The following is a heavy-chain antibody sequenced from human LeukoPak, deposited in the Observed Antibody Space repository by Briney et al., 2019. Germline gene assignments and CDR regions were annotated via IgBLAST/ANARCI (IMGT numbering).Heavy chain of an antibody. J-gene: IGHJ6*02. V-gene: IGHV3-7*01. CDR3: ARDRDSSGWYYYYYGMDV. CDR1: GFTFSSYA. CDR2: IKQDGSEK. D-gene: IGHD6-19*01. Sequence: GGSLRLSCAASGFTFSSYAMSWVRQAPGKGLEWVANIKQDGSEKYYVDSVKGRFTISRDNAKNSLYLQMNSLRAEDTAVYYCARDRDSSGWYYYYYGMDVWGQGTTVTVS.